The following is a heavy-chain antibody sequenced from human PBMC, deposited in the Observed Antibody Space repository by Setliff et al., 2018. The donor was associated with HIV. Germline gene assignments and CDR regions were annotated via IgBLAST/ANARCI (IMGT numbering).Heavy chain of an antibody. J-gene: IGHJ4*02. V-gene: IGHV1-69*05. CDR3: ARESACSSTSCPKVLDY. D-gene: IGHD2-2*01. CDR2: TIPMFGTA. CDR1: GGTFGIYG. Sequence: ASVKVSCKASGGTFGIYGISWVRQAPGQGLEWMGETIPMFGTANYAQKFQGRVTITTDESTNTGYMELSSLRSEDTAVYYCARESACSSTSCPKVLDYWGQGTLVTVSS.